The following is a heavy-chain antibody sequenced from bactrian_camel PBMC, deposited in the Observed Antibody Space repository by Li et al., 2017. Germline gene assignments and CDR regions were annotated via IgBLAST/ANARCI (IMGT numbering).Heavy chain of an antibody. CDR3: TAGSSLLQMWFHQIADY. CDR2: MSTGGGGT. CDR1: GAGYIITD. Sequence: VQLVESGGGSVQAGGSLKLSCVAAGAGYIITDCQMGWYRQAPGKEREGVAGMSTGGGGTYYADSVKGRFTISHDAAKNTVYLQMNSLKPEDTAMYYCTAGSSLLQMWFHQIADYWGQGTQVTVS. D-gene: IGHD1*01. J-gene: IGHJ4*01. V-gene: IGHV3S54*01.